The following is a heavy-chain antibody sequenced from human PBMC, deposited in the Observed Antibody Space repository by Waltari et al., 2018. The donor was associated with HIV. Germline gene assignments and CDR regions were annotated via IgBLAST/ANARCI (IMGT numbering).Heavy chain of an antibody. CDR3: ARGYSSSRWIPLYH. D-gene: IGHD6-6*01. CDR1: GFTLGNLA. CDR2: FWSDGVEI. J-gene: IGHJ1*01. V-gene: IGHV3-33*01. Sequence: QVQLVESGGGVVQPGTSLPLSCAVSGFTLGNLAIPWVRQSPAKGLEWLAVFWSDGVEISYADSVKGRFTISKDSSQKTLYLHLTSLRAEDTALYYCARGYSSSRWIPLYHWGRGTLVTVSS.